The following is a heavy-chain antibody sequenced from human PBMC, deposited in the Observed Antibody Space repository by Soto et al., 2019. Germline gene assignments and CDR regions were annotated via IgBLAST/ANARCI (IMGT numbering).Heavy chain of an antibody. CDR3: AKDTYYYGSGSPA. V-gene: IGHV3-23*01. J-gene: IGHJ5*02. CDR1: GVTFSSYA. D-gene: IGHD3-10*01. CDR2: ISGSGGST. Sequence: GGSLRLSCAASGVTFSSYAMSLVRQAPGKGLEWVSAISGSGGSTYYADSVKGRFTISRDNSKNTLYLQMNSLRAEDTAVYYCAKDTYYYGSGSPAWGQGTLVTVSS.